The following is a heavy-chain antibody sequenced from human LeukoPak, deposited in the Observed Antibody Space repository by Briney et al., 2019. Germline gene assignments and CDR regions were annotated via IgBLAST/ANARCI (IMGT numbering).Heavy chain of an antibody. Sequence: ASVTVACKASGYTFTGYYMHWVRQAPGQGLEWMGWINPNSGGTNYAQKFQGRGTMTRDTSISTAYMELSRLRSDDTAVYYCAREFKQQLVLYAFDIGGQGTMVTVSS. CDR3: AREFKQQLVLYAFDI. V-gene: IGHV1-2*02. CDR1: GYTFTGYY. D-gene: IGHD6-13*01. CDR2: INPNSGGT. J-gene: IGHJ3*02.